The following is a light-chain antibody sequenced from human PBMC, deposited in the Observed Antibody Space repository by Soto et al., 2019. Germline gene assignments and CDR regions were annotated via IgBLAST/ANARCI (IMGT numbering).Light chain of an antibody. V-gene: IGLV1-40*01. CDR1: SPNIGAGYD. CDR2: GNS. CDR3: QSYDSSLSGFYV. J-gene: IGLJ1*01. Sequence: QSVLTQPPSVSGAPGQRVTISCTGSSPNIGAGYDVHWYQQLPGTAPKLLIYGNSNRPSGVPDRFSGSKSGTSASLAITGLQAEDEADYYCQSYDSSLSGFYVFGTG.